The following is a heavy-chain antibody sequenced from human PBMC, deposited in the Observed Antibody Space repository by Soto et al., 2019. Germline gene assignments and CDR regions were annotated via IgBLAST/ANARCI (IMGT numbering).Heavy chain of an antibody. CDR1: GSTFRSHA. CDR3: AIVVVPAANRLLFDY. V-gene: IGHV1-69*06. CDR2: VTPFFGTA. J-gene: IGHJ4*02. D-gene: IGHD2-2*01. Sequence: PVKGSRKASGSTFRSHAISWGRPAPGQRPEGKGGVTPFFGTANDAQKFQGRVTITADKSTSTAYMELSSLRSEDTAVYYCAIVVVPAANRLLFDYWGQGTLVTVSS.